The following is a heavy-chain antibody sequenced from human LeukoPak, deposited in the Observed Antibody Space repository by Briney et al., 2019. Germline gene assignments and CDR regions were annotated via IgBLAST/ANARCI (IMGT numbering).Heavy chain of an antibody. CDR2: IYYSGST. CDR1: GGSISSYDYY. J-gene: IGHJ4*02. D-gene: IGHD3-10*01. CDR3: ARGSYGSGTYSYYFDY. Sequence: SQTLSLTCTVSGGSISSYDYYWSWIRQPPGKGLEWIGYIYYSGSTYYNPSLKSRLTISVDTSKNQFSLKLSSVTAADTAVYYCARGSYGSGTYSYYFDYWGQGTLVTVSS. V-gene: IGHV4-30-4*08.